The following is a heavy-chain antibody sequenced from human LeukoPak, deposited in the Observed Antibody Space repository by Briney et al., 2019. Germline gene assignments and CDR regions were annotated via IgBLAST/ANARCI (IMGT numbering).Heavy chain of an antibody. CDR1: GYTFTRHT. CDR2: ISAYSGNT. CDR3: ARGAAMVTGNYYYYMDV. J-gene: IGHJ6*03. V-gene: IGHV1-18*01. D-gene: IGHD5-18*01. Sequence: ASVKVSCKASGYTFTRHTITWVRQAPGQGLEWMGWISAYSGNTNYAQKFQGRVTITADKSTSTAYMELSSLRSEDTAVYYCARGAAMVTGNYYYYMDVWGKGTTVTVSS.